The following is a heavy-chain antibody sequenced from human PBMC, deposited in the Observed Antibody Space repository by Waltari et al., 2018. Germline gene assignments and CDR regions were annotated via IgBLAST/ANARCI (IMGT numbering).Heavy chain of an antibody. CDR1: GYTFTSYA. D-gene: IGHD3-10*01. J-gene: IGHJ4*02. CDR3: ARLYYGSGSYYLTGPYYFDY. CDR2: INAGNGNT. V-gene: IGHV1-3*01. Sequence: QVQLVQSGAEVKKPGASGKVSCKASGYTFTSYAMHWVRQAPGQRLEWMGWINAGNGNTKYSQKFQGRVTITRDTSASTAYMELSSLRSEDTAVYYCARLYYGSGSYYLTGPYYFDYWGQGTLVTVSS.